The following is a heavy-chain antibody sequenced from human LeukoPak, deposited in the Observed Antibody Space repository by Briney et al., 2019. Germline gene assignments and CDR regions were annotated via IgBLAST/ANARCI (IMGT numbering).Heavy chain of an antibody. CDR1: GFTFDDYA. CDR2: ISWNSGSI. D-gene: IGHD3-22*01. V-gene: IGHV3-9*01. CDR3: AKDVSYDSSGYYYSDY. Sequence: GGSLRLSCAASGFTFDDYAMHWVRQAPGKGLEWVSGISWNSGSIGYADSVKGRFTISRDNAKNSLYLQMNSLRAEDTALYYCAKDVSYDSSGYYYSDYWGQGTLVTVSS. J-gene: IGHJ4*02.